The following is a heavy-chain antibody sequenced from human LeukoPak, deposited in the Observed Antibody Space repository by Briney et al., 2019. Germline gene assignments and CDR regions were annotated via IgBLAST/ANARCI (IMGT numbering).Heavy chain of an antibody. V-gene: IGHV4-38-2*02. D-gene: IGHD4-17*01. J-gene: IGHJ4*02. Sequence: SQTLSLTCTVSGYSISSGYYWGWIRQPPGKGLEWIGSIYHSGSTYYNPSLKSRVTISVDTSKNQFSLKLSSVTAADTAVYYCAGLVSFMTTEEYWGQGTLVTVSS. CDR3: AGLVSFMTTEEY. CDR1: GYSISSGYY. CDR2: IYHSGST.